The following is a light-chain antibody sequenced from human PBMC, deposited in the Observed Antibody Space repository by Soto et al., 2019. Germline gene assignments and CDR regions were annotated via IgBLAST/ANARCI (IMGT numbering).Light chain of an antibody. CDR2: DNK. J-gene: IGLJ3*02. Sequence: QSVLTQPPSVSGAPGQRVTISCTGSSSNIGADFEVHWYQQFPGTAPKLLIYDNKKRPSGVPDRFSGSKSGTSASLAITGLQAEDEADYYCQSYDRSLSGSVFGGGTKLTVL. CDR1: SSNIGADFE. V-gene: IGLV1-40*01. CDR3: QSYDRSLSGSV.